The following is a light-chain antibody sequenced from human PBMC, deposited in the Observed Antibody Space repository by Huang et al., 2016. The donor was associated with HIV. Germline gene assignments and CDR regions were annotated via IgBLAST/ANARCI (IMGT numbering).Light chain of an antibody. Sequence: DIQMTQSPSVMSASVGARVTITCRASQGINNYLAWFQQKPGKGPKRLIYAASNLQSGVPSRFSGSGSETEFTLTISSLQPEDFATYYCLQHNTYPWTFGQGTKVEIK. CDR2: AAS. J-gene: IGKJ1*01. V-gene: IGKV1-17*03. CDR3: LQHNTYPWT. CDR1: QGINNY.